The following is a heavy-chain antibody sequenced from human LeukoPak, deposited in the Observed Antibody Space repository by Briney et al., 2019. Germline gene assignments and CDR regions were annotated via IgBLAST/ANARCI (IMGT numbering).Heavy chain of an antibody. J-gene: IGHJ4*02. CDR3: ARGSGSYYRRFDY. V-gene: IGHV4-59*08. CDR1: GGSISTYY. CDR2: IYYSGST. D-gene: IGHD1-26*01. Sequence: SETLSLTCAVSGGSISTYYWTWIRQPPGKGLEWIGYIYYSGSTNYIPSLKSRVTISVDTSKNQFSLKLSSVTAADTAVYYCARGSGSYYRRFDYWGQGTLVTVSS.